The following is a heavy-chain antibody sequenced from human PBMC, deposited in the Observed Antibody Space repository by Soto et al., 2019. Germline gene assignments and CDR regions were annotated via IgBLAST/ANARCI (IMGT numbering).Heavy chain of an antibody. CDR2: INHSGGT. Sequence: PSETLSLTCAVYGGSFSGYYWSWIRQPPGKGLEWIGEINHSGGTNYNPSLKSRVTISVDTSKNQFSLKLSSVTAADTAVYYCARPNAYIWGSYRYTGSWFDPWGQGTLVTVSS. V-gene: IGHV4-34*01. CDR1: GGSFSGYY. J-gene: IGHJ5*02. CDR3: ARPNAYIWGSYRYTGSWFDP. D-gene: IGHD3-16*02.